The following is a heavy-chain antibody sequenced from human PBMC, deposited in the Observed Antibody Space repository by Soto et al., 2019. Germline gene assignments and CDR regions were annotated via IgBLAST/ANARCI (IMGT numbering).Heavy chain of an antibody. J-gene: IGHJ6*02. D-gene: IGHD6-19*01. Sequence: QVQLVQSGAEVKKPGSSVKVSCKASGGTFSSYAISWVRQAPGQGLEWMGGIIPIFGTANYAQKFQGRVTITADESTSTAYMELSSLRSEDTAVYYCASLIAVAGTTVTYYYYGMDVWGQGTTVTVSS. CDR3: ASLIAVAGTTVTYYYYGMDV. CDR2: IIPIFGTA. V-gene: IGHV1-69*12. CDR1: GGTFSSYA.